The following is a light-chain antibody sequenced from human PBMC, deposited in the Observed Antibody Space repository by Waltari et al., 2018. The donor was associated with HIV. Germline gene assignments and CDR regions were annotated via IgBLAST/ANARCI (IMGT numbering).Light chain of an antibody. Sequence: QSALTQPASVSGSPGQSITISCTGTSSDVGGYNYVSWYQQHPGKAPKLMIYEVSNRPSGVSNRFSGSKSGNTASLTSSGLQAEVEADYYCSSYTSSSTVVFGGGTKLTVL. CDR1: SSDVGGYNY. V-gene: IGLV2-14*01. J-gene: IGLJ2*01. CDR2: EVS. CDR3: SSYTSSSTVV.